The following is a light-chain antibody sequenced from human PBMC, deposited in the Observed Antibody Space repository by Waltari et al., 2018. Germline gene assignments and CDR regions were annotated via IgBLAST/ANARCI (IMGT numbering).Light chain of an antibody. CDR3: SLYMGSGIWV. V-gene: IGLV8-61*01. CDR2: KGS. Sequence: WAQQTTGQSPRTLGYKGSSRSYGVPDRFSGSILGNKSALAITGAQADDGSDYYCSLYMGSGIWVFGGGTKLTVL. J-gene: IGLJ3*02.